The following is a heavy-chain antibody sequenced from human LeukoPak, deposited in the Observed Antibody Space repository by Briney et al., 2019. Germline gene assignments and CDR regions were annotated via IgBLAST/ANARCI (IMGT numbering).Heavy chain of an antibody. CDR3: AKDSWSEFDY. Sequence: GSLRLYCSASGFTFSSYSMSWVRQAPGKGLEWVSAISGSGGSTYYADSVKGRFTISRDNSKNTLYLQMNSLRAEDTAVYYCAKDSWSEFDYWGQGTLVTVSS. CDR2: ISGSGGST. D-gene: IGHD6-13*01. V-gene: IGHV3-23*01. CDR1: GFTFSSYS. J-gene: IGHJ4*02.